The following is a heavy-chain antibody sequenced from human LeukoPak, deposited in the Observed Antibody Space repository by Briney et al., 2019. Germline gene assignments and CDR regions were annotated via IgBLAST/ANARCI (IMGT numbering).Heavy chain of an antibody. D-gene: IGHD5-18*01. CDR1: VGSITNYY. V-gene: IGHV4-4*07. J-gene: IGHJ4*02. CDR2: IYTSGST. Sequence: SETLSLTCTVSVGSITNYYWSWIRQPAGKGLEWIGRIYTSGSTNYNPSLKSRVTMSVDTSKNQLSLKLSSVTAADTAVYYCASGTAMGGWYFDYWGQGTLVTVSS. CDR3: ASGTAMGGWYFDY.